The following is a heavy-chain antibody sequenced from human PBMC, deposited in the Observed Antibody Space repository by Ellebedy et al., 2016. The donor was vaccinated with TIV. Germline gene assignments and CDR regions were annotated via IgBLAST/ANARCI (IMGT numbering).Heavy chain of an antibody. CDR1: GFTFTNYW. D-gene: IGHD3-16*01. J-gene: IGHJ3*02. CDR2: IYPGDSDA. CDR3: VSHKPPRTGRGSDVFDI. Sequence: GESLKISCKGSGFTFTNYWIGWVRQMPGKGLESLGIIYPGDSDARYSPSFQGQLTFSAEKSINTAYLQWSSLKASDTAMYFCVSHKPPRTGRGSDVFDIWGQGTMVTVSS. V-gene: IGHV5-51*01.